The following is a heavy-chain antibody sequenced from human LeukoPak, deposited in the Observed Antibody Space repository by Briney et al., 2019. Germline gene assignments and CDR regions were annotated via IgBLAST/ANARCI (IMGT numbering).Heavy chain of an antibody. V-gene: IGHV4-39*01. J-gene: IGHJ4*02. CDR2: IYYSGST. Sequence: SETLSLTCTVSGDSTSSDRYYGGWVRQPPGKGLEWIGNIYYSGSTYYNPSLKSRVTMPVDTSKNQFFLKLNSVTAADTAVYYCARGRPYSGGYHLDYWGQGTLVTVSA. CDR1: GDSTSSDRYY. D-gene: IGHD1-26*01. CDR3: ARGRPYSGGYHLDY.